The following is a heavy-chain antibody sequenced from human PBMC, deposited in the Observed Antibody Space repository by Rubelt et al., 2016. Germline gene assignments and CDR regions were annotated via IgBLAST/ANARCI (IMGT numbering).Heavy chain of an antibody. CDR1: GYTFTGYY. D-gene: IGHD3-22*01. J-gene: IGHJ4*02. CDR2: INPNSGGT. CDR3: ARFAIGGHSSGYLFDY. Sequence: QVQLVQSGAEVKKPGASVKVSCKASGYTFTGYYMHWVRQAPGQGLEWMGWINPNSGGTNYARKFQGRVTMTRETSISTAYMELSRLRSDDTAVYYCARFAIGGHSSGYLFDYWGQGTLVTVSS. V-gene: IGHV1-2*02.